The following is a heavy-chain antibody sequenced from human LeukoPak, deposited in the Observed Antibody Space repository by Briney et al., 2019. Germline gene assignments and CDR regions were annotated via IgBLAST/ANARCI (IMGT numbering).Heavy chain of an antibody. Sequence: GGSLRLSCTASGFIFDDYGMHWVRQGPGKGLEWAAGISWNSGSKGYADSVKGRFTISRDNAKYALFLEMSSLRTEDTALYYCAKVTDYYAGLDAWGQGTTVTVSS. CDR3: AKVTDYYAGLDA. V-gene: IGHV3-9*01. CDR1: GFIFDDYG. CDR2: ISWNSGSK. D-gene: IGHD3-10*01. J-gene: IGHJ6*02.